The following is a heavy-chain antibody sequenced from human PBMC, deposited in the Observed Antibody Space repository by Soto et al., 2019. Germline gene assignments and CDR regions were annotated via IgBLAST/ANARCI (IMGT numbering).Heavy chain of an antibody. D-gene: IGHD6-6*01. J-gene: IGHJ5*02. CDR2: ISYDGSNK. V-gene: IGHV3-30-3*01. Sequence: PGGSLRLSCAASGFTFSSYAMHWVRQAPGKGLEWVAVISYDGSNKYYADSVKGRFTISRDNSKNTLYLQMNSLRAEDTAVYYCARDPDSSSSVGGWFDPWGQGTLVTVSS. CDR1: GFTFSSYA. CDR3: ARDPDSSSSVGGWFDP.